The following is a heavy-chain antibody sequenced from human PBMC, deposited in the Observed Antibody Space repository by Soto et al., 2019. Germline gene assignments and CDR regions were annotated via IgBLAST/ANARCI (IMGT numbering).Heavy chain of an antibody. J-gene: IGHJ4*02. CDR1: GGSVSSGRYY. D-gene: IGHD1-26*01. V-gene: IGHV4-61*01. CDR3: AREIHPPQWELLGGLDY. CDR2: IYYSGST. Sequence: SETLSLTCTVSGGSVSSGRYYWSWIRQPPGKGLEWIGDIYYSGSTNYNPSLESRVTISVDTSKNQFSLKLSSVTAADTAVYYCAREIHPPQWELLGGLDYWGQGTLVTVSS.